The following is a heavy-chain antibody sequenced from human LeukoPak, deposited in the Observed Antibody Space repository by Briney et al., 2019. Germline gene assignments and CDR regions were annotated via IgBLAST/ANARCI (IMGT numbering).Heavy chain of an antibody. Sequence: GGSLRLSCAASGFTFSNAWMSWVRQAPGKGLEWVSTITDSGGTTFYADSVKGRFTISRDNFKDTVYLQMNSLRAEDTAVYYCAKLWRGSHPRYFDHWGQGTLVTVSS. CDR2: ITDSGGTT. J-gene: IGHJ4*02. V-gene: IGHV3-23*01. CDR1: GFTFSNAW. D-gene: IGHD1-26*01. CDR3: AKLWRGSHPRYFDH.